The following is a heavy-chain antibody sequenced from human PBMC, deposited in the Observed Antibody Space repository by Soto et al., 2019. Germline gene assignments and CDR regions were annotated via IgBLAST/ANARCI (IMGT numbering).Heavy chain of an antibody. CDR2: ISSSSSYT. J-gene: IGHJ6*02. V-gene: IGHV3-11*06. Sequence: GGSLRLSCAASGFTFSDYYMSWIRQAPGKGLEWVSYISSSSSYTNYSDSVKGRFTISRDNAKNSLYLQMNSLRAEDTAVYYCARVGIAVAGTYYYYGMDVWGQGTTVTVSS. D-gene: IGHD6-19*01. CDR1: GFTFSDYY. CDR3: ARVGIAVAGTYYYYGMDV.